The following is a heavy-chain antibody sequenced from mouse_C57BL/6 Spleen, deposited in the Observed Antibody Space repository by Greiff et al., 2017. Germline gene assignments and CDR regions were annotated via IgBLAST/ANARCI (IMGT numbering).Heavy chain of an antibody. Sequence: EVMLVESGGDLVKPGGSLKLSCAASGFTFSSYGMSWVRQTPDKRLEWVATISSGGSYTYYPDSVKGRFTISRDNAKNTLYLQMSSLKSEDTAMYYCARHGNYESAMDYWGQGTSVTVSS. J-gene: IGHJ4*01. CDR1: GFTFSSYG. V-gene: IGHV5-6*01. CDR2: ISSGGSYT. D-gene: IGHD2-1*01. CDR3: ARHGNYESAMDY.